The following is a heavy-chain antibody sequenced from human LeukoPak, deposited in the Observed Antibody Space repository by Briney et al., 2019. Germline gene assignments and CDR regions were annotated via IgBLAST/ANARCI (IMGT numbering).Heavy chain of an antibody. J-gene: IGHJ4*02. CDR2: IYGNGFGT. V-gene: IGHV3-23*01. Sequence: GGSLRLSCAASGFTFSTYTMSWVRQAPGKGLEWVSSIYGNGFGTFYADSVQGRFTISRDNFQNTLSLQMNSLRAEDTAVYYCARDLDIVVVVAATPLDYWGQGTLVTVSS. D-gene: IGHD2-15*01. CDR3: ARDLDIVVVVAATPLDY. CDR1: GFTFSTYT.